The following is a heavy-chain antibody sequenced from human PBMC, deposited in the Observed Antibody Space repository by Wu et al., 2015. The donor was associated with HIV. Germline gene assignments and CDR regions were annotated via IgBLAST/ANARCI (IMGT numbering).Heavy chain of an antibody. V-gene: IGHV1-18*04. CDR1: GVTLNNYA. J-gene: IGHJ4*02. D-gene: IGHD3-16*01. CDR3: ARLTPRAAEGY. Sequence: VQLVQSGAEMKKPGSSVKVSCKASGVTLNNYAINWVRQAPGQGLEWMGWISAYNGNTNYAQKLQGRVTMTTDTSTSTAYMELRSLRSDDTAVYYCARLTPRAAEGYWGQGTLVTVSS. CDR2: ISAYNGNT.